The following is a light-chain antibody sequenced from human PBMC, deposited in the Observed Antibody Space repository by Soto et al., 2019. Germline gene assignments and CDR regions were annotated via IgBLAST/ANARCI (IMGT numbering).Light chain of an antibody. CDR1: SSDVGSYTI. CDR3: HSYAGSKSYV. Sequence: QSVLTQPASMSGPPGQSITISCTGTSSDVGSYTIVSWYQQHPGKAPKLLIYEGSERPSGVSSRFSASESGNRASLTISGLQAEDEADYYCHSYAGSKSYVFGIGTKVTVL. V-gene: IGLV2-23*01. CDR2: EGS. J-gene: IGLJ1*01.